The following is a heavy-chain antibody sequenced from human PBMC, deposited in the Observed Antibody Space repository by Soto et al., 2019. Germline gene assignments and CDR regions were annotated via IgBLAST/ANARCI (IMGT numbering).Heavy chain of an antibody. CDR3: ATGGGGNWFDP. CDR2: ITPILGTV. Sequence: QVQLVQSGSEVKKPGSSVKVSCKVSGGTFSSYIITWVRQAPGQGLEWMGRITPILGTVDYAQRFQGRVTITADTATNTAYLSLSSLGSSDTAVYYCATGGGGNWFDPWGHGTLVTVSS. CDR1: GGTFSSYI. J-gene: IGHJ5*02. D-gene: IGHD3-10*01. V-gene: IGHV1-69*08.